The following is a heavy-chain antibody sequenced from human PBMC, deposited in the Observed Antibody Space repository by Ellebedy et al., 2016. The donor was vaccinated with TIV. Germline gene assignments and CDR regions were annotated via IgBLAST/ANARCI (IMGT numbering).Heavy chain of an antibody. D-gene: IGHD5/OR15-5a*01. J-gene: IGHJ4*02. Sequence: AASVKVSCKASGYTFTSYGISWVRQAPGQGLEWMAWINPNSGGTNYAQKFQGRVTVTRDTSTSTAFLHLSRLRSDDTAVYYCTRDLTKIVSGDYWGQGTLVTVSS. CDR1: GYTFTSYG. CDR2: INPNSGGT. V-gene: IGHV1-2*02. CDR3: TRDLTKIVSGDY.